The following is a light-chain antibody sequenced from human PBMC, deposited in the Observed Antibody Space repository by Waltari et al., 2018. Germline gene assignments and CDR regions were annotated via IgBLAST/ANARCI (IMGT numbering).Light chain of an antibody. CDR1: QTVLYRTNNKNY. CDR3: QHYYSPPHT. J-gene: IGKJ2*01. V-gene: IGKV4-1*01. Sequence: DIVMTQSPDSPAVCLGGRAPIPCKSSQTVLYRTNNKNYLAWYQQKPGQPPKLLIDCASTGESGVPDRFSGSGSGTDFTLTSSSLQAEDVAVYYCQHYYSPPHTFGQGTKLEIK. CDR2: CAS.